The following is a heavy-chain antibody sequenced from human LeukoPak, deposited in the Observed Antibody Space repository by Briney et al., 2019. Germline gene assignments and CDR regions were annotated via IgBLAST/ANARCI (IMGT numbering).Heavy chain of an antibody. V-gene: IGHV3-48*01. CDR3: AREGLGTYYDFWSGYQTYYYYYMDV. D-gene: IGHD3-3*01. Sequence: GGSLRLSCAASGFTFSSYSMNWVRQAPGKGLEWVSYISSSGSTIYYADSVKGRFTISRDNAKNSLYLQMNSLRAEDTAVYYCAREGLGTYYDFWSGYQTYYYYYMDVWGKGTTVTVSS. CDR2: ISSSGSTI. CDR1: GFTFSSYS. J-gene: IGHJ6*03.